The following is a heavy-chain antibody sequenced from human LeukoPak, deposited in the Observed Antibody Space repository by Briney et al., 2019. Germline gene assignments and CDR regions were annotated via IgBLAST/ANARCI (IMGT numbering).Heavy chain of an antibody. CDR2: IYYSGST. D-gene: IGHD1-14*01. J-gene: IGHJ3*02. CDR1: GGSISSSSYY. Sequence: TASETLSLTCTVSGGSISSSSYYWGWIRQPPGKGLEWIGSIYYSGSTYYNPALKIRVTISVDTSKNQFSLKLSSVTAADTAVYYCARNQAHDAFDIWGQGTMVTVSS. CDR3: ARNQAHDAFDI. V-gene: IGHV4-39*01.